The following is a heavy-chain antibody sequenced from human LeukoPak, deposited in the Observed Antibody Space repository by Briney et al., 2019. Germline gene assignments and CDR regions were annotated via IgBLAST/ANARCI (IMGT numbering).Heavy chain of an antibody. D-gene: IGHD1-1*01. V-gene: IGHV3-11*06. Sequence: PGGSLRLSSAASGFTFSDYYMSWIRQAPGKGLEWVSYISSSSSYTNYADSVKGRFTISRDNAKNSLYLQMNSLGAEDTAVYYCATGIYYYYGMDVWGKGTTVTVSS. CDR2: ISSSSSYT. J-gene: IGHJ6*04. CDR1: GFTFSDYY. CDR3: ATGIYYYYGMDV.